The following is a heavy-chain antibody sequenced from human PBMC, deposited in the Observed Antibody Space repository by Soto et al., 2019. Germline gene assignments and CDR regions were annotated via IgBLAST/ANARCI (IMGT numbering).Heavy chain of an antibody. Sequence: QVQLVESGGGVVQPGRSLRLSCAASGFTFSSYAMHWVRQAPGKGLEWVAVISYDGSNKYYADSVKGRFTISRDNSKNTLYLQMNSLSAEDTAVYYCARGIYSSSSWWFDPWGQGTLVTVSS. D-gene: IGHD6-6*01. CDR2: ISYDGSNK. J-gene: IGHJ5*02. CDR3: ARGIYSSSSWWFDP. V-gene: IGHV3-30-3*01. CDR1: GFTFSSYA.